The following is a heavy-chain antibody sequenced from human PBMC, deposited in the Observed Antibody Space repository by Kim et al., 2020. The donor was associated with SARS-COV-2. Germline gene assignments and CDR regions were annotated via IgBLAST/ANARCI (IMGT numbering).Heavy chain of an antibody. D-gene: IGHD2-2*01. CDR2: INTHGSFT. Sequence: GGSLRLSCAASGLTLSPYWMYWVRQAPGKGLVWVSRINTHGSFTSYADSVKGRFTISRDIAKNTLYLQMNSLGVDDTAVYYCARGFCSSTSCDYYFAMDVWGQGTTVTVSS. CDR1: GLTLSPYW. J-gene: IGHJ6*02. CDR3: ARGFCSSTSCDYYFAMDV. V-gene: IGHV3-74*01.